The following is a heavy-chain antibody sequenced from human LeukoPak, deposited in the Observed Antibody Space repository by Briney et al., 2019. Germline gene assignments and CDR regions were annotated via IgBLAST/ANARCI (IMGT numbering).Heavy chain of an antibody. CDR1: GGSISSYY. CDR2: IYYSGST. J-gene: IGHJ4*02. D-gene: IGHD4/OR15-4a*01. CDR3: ARGYGTTDY. Sequence: SETLSLTCTVSGGSISSYYWSWLRQPPGKGLEWIGYIYYSGSTNYNPSLKSRVTISLDTSKNQFSLKVNSVTAADTAVYYCARGYGTTDYWGQGTLVTVSS. V-gene: IGHV4-59*01.